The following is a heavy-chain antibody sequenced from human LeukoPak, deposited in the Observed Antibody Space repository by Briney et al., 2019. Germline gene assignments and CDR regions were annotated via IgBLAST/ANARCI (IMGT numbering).Heavy chain of an antibody. CDR1: GGSISSSSYY. V-gene: IGHV4-39*07. D-gene: IGHD3-22*01. CDR2: IYYSGST. CDR3: ARDWAPSAHYDISAYYYEGLFDY. J-gene: IGHJ4*02. Sequence: MPSETLSLTCTVSGGSISSSSYYWGWLRQPPGKGLEWIGSIYYSGSTYYNPSLKSRVTISVDTSKNQFSLKLSSVAAADTAVFYCARDWAPSAHYDISAYYYEGLFDYWGQGMLVTVSS.